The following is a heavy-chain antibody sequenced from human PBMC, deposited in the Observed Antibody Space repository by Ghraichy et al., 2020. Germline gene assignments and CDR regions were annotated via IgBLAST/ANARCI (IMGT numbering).Heavy chain of an antibody. CDR2: IDWDDDK. CDR3: ARILRYYDSSGEPHYYGMDV. D-gene: IGHD3-22*01. V-gene: IGHV2-70*11. CDR1: GFSLSTSGMC. J-gene: IGHJ6*02. Sequence: SGPTLVKPTQTLTLTCTFSGFSLSTSGMCVSWIRQPPGKALEWLARIDWDDDKYYSTSLKTRLTISKDTSKNQVVLTMTNMDPVDTATYYCARILRYYDSSGEPHYYGMDVWGRGTTVIVSS.